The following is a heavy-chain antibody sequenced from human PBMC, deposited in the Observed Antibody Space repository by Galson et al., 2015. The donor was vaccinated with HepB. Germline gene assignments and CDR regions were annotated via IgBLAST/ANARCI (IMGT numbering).Heavy chain of an antibody. V-gene: IGHV3-15*01. Sequence: SLRLSCAASGFTFSNAWMSWVRQAPGKGLEWVGRIKSKTDGGTTDYAAPVKGRFTISRDDSKNTLYLQMNSLKTEDTAVYYCTTGGTMVRGVGVRDYWGQGTLVTVSS. CDR2: IKSKTDGGTT. CDR3: TTGGTMVRGVGVRDY. D-gene: IGHD3-10*01. CDR1: GFTFSNAW. J-gene: IGHJ4*02.